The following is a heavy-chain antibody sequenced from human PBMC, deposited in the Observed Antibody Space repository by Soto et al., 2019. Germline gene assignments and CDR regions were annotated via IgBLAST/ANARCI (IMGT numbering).Heavy chain of an antibody. CDR1: GYGFRWYW. D-gene: IGHD3-16*01. Sequence: GESLKLSWGCFGYGFRWYWIAWVPQVPRKGLEWMGIIYPGDSRNPHSPSFQGQVIISADKSISTAYLQWTSLKASDTAMYYGTYYLDYGGASDTVDIWGQGTMVTVSS. J-gene: IGHJ3*02. CDR2: IYPGDSRN. CDR3: TYYLDYGGASDTVDI. V-gene: IGHV5-51*01.